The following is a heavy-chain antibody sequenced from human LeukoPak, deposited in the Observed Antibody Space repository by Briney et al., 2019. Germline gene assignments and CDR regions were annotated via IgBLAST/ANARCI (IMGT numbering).Heavy chain of an antibody. CDR1: RFTFSSYS. J-gene: IGHJ6*03. Sequence: GGSLRLSCAASRFTFSSYSMNWVRQAPGKGLEWVSPISSSSSYIYYADSVKGRFTISRDNAKNSLYLQMNSLRAEDTAVYYCARVGPWVNPDYYYYMDVWGKGTTVTVSS. V-gene: IGHV3-21*01. CDR3: ARVGPWVNPDYYYYMDV. CDR2: ISSSSSYI. D-gene: IGHD1-14*01.